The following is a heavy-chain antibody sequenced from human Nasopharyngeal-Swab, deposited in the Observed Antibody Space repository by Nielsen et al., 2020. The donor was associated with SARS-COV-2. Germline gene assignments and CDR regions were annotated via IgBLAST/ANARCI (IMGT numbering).Heavy chain of an antibody. CDR3: ARDSGYELT. V-gene: IGHV4-4*07. J-gene: IGHJ5*02. CDR2: IYTSGST. CDR1: GDSIDTYY. D-gene: IGHD5-12*01. Sequence: ESLKISCTVSGDSIDTYYWSWIRQSAGKGLECLGRIYTSGSTVQRPSLKSRVTMSIDTSKNQVSLQLNSVTAADTALYYCARDSGYELTWGQGTLVTVSS.